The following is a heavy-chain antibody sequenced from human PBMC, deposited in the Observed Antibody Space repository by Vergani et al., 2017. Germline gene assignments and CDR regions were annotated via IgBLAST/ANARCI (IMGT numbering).Heavy chain of an antibody. D-gene: IGHD3-22*01. CDR3: AKDRLSDYYDSSGYYGSFVY. J-gene: IGHJ4*02. Sequence: EVQLLESGGGLVQPGGSLRLSCAASGFTFSSYAMSWVRQAPGKGLEWVSAISGSGGSTYYADSVKGRFTISRDNSKNTLYLQMNSLRAEDTAVYYCAKDRLSDYYDSSGYYGSFVYWGQGTLVTVSS. CDR1: GFTFSSYA. CDR2: ISGSGGST. V-gene: IGHV3-23*01.